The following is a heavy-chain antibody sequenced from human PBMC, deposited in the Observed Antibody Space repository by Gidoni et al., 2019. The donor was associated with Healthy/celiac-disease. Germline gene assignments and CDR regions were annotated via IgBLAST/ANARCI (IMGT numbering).Heavy chain of an antibody. CDR3: ATISFHHEYSKYWVRPLYYFDY. V-gene: IGHV1-24*01. CDR1: GYTLHELS. J-gene: IGHJ4*02. Sequence: QVQLVQSGAEVKKPGASVKVSCKVSGYTLHELSLHWVRQAPGKGLEWMGGFDPEDGETIYAQKFQGRVTMTEDTSTDTAYMELSSLRSEDTAVYYCATISFHHEYSKYWVRPLYYFDYWGQGTLVTVSS. CDR2: FDPEDGET. D-gene: IGHD4-4*01.